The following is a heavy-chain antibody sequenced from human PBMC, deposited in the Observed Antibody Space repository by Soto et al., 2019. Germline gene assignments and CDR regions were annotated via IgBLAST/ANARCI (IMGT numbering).Heavy chain of an antibody. D-gene: IGHD1-7*01. Sequence: QAGGSLRLSCAASGFTSSDHYIDWVRQAPGKGREWVGRTRNKANTYTTEYSASVKGRFTISRDDSKNSRDLQMNSLKTEYTAVYYCARENCNYDLDYWGPGTLVTVSS. CDR2: TRNKANTYTT. CDR1: GFTSSDHY. J-gene: IGHJ4*02. CDR3: ARENCNYDLDY. V-gene: IGHV3-72*01.